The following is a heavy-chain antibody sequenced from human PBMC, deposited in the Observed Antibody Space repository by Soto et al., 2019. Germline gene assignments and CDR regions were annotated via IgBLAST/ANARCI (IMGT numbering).Heavy chain of an antibody. CDR3: AKEVITYYDFWSGYSNGMDV. V-gene: IGHV3-9*01. D-gene: IGHD3-3*01. J-gene: IGHJ6*02. Sequence: QPGGSLRLSCAASGFTFDDYAMHWVRQAPGKGLEWVSGISWNSGSIGYADSVKGRFTISRDNAKNSLYLQMNSLRAEDTALYYCAKEVITYYDFWSGYSNGMDVWGQGTTVTVSS. CDR2: ISWNSGSI. CDR1: GFTFDDYA.